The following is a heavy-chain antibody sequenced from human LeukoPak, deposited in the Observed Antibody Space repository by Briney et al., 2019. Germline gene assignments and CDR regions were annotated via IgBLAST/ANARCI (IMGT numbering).Heavy chain of an antibody. J-gene: IGHJ4*02. CDR2: ISAYNGNT. Sequence: RASVKVSCKASGYTFAGYHMHWVRQAPGQGREWMGWISAYNGNTNYAPKFQGRVTMTEDTSTDTAYMELSSLRSEDTAVYYCATGKFLPPRPFSYSSPYYFDYWGQGTLVTVSS. V-gene: IGHV1-18*04. CDR1: GYTFAGYH. CDR3: ATGKFLPPRPFSYSSPYYFDY. D-gene: IGHD6-6*01.